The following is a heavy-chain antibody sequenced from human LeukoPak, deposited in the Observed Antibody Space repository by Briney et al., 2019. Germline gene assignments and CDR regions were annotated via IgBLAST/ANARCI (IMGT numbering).Heavy chain of an antibody. V-gene: IGHV4-39*07. CDR3: ANMRGAAEKGMDV. Sequence: PSETLSLTCTVSGGSISSSSYYWGWIRQPPGKGLEWIGSIYYSGSTYYNPSLKSRVTISVDTSKNQFSLKLSSVTAADTAVYYCANMRGAAEKGMDVWGQGTTVTVSS. D-gene: IGHD6-13*01. J-gene: IGHJ6*02. CDR2: IYYSGST. CDR1: GGSISSSSYY.